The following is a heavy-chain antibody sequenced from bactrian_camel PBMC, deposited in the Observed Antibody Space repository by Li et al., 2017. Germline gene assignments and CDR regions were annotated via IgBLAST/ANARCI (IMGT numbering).Heavy chain of an antibody. J-gene: IGHJ6*01. CDR1: GFSFSSYA. CDR2: VQGGGTT. V-gene: IGHV3S40*01. Sequence: VQLVESGGGLVQPGGSLRLSCAASGFSFSSYAMSWVRQAPGKGLEWVSTVQGGGTTYYEDSVKGRFTLSQDNAENAVYLQMNNLRPEDTAVYYCAAGGKGGIWSSCPPPDGSDFGYWGQGTQVTVS. CDR3: AAGGKGGIWSSCPPPDGSDFGY. D-gene: IGHD5*01.